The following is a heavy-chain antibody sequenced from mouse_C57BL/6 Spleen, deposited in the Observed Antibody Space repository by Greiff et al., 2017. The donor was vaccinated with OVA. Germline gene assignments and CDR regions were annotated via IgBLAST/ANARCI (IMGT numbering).Heavy chain of an antibody. V-gene: IGHV1-39*01. Sequence: VHVKQSGPELVKPGASVKISCKASGYSFTDYNMNWVKQSNGKSLEWIGVINPNYGTTSYNQKFKGKATLTVDQSSSTAYMQLNSLTSEDSAVYYCARRRDSSGPAMDYWGQGTSVTVSS. D-gene: IGHD3-2*02. CDR1: GYSFTDYN. J-gene: IGHJ4*01. CDR3: ARRRDSSGPAMDY. CDR2: INPNYGTT.